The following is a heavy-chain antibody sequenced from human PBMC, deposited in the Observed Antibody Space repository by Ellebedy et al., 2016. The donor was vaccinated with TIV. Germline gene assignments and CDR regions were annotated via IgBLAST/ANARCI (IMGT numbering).Heavy chain of an antibody. CDR2: INPSGGGT. V-gene: IGHV1-46*01. J-gene: IGHJ5*02. CDR1: GYTFTSYF. D-gene: IGHD5/OR15-5a*01. CDR3: TRGFYEKFDP. Sequence: ASVKVSCKASGYTFTSYFMYWVRQAPGQGLEWMGIINPSGGGTNYAQKFQGRVTMTRDTSTSTVYMELRSLSFDDTAVYYCTRGFYEKFDPWGQGTLVTVS.